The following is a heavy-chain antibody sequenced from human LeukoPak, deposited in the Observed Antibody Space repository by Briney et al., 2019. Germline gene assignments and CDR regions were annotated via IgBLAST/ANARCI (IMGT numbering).Heavy chain of an antibody. V-gene: IGHV1-2*02. D-gene: IGHD3-10*01. CDR3: ARLGSHYEPGSVNWFDP. Sequence: ASVKVSCKASGYTFTGYYMHWARQAPGQGLEWMGWINPNSGGTNYAQKFQGRVTMTRDTSISTAYMELSRLRSDDTAVYYCARLGSHYEPGSVNWFDPWGQGTLVTVSS. J-gene: IGHJ5*02. CDR1: GYTFTGYY. CDR2: INPNSGGT.